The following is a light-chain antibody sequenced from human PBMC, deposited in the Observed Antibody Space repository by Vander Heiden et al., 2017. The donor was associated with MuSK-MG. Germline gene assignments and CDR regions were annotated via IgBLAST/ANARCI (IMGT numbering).Light chain of an antibody. CDR3: SSYTSSSTRRV. V-gene: IGLV2-14*01. CDR2: DVS. J-gene: IGLJ3*02. Sequence: QSALTQPASVSGSPGQSITISCTVTSSDVGGYNYVSWYQQHPGKAPKLMIYDVSNRPSGVSSRFSGSKSGNTASLTISGLQAEDEADYYCSSYTSSSTRRVFGGGTKLTVL. CDR1: SSDVGGYNY.